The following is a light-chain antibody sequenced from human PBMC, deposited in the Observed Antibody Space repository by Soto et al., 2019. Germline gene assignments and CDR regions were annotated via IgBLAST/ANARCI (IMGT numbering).Light chain of an antibody. CDR1: QRVSSSY. CDR2: DAS. J-gene: IGKJ4*01. V-gene: IGKV3-20*01. Sequence: IVLTQSPGTLSLSPGERATLSCRASQRVSSSYLAWYQQKPGQAPRLLIYDASSRATGIPDRFSGGGSGTDFTLTISRLEPEDFAVYYCQQFSSYPLTFGGGTKVDI. CDR3: QQFSSYPLT.